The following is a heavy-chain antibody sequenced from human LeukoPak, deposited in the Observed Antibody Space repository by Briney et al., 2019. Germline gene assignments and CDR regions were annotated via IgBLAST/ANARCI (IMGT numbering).Heavy chain of an antibody. V-gene: IGHV4-4*07. D-gene: IGHD3-16*01. CDR3: ARVRSKDVWRSYGSYYYYYYMDV. J-gene: IGHJ6*03. Sequence: SETLSLTCTVSGGSISSYYWSWTRQPAGKGLEWVGRIDTSGNTNYNPSLKSRVTMSVDTSKNQFSLKLSSVTAADTAVYYCARVRSKDVWRSYGSYYYYYYMDVWGKGTTVTISS. CDR2: IDTSGNT. CDR1: GGSISSYY.